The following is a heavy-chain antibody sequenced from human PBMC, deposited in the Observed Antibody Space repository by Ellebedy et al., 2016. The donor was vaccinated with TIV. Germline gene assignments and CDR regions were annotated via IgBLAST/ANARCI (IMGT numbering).Heavy chain of an antibody. V-gene: IGHV3-49*03. D-gene: IGHD3-22*01. CDR1: GFTFGDYA. CDR2: IRSKAYGGTT. J-gene: IGHJ4*02. CDR3: TRGFGSSGYFRLDY. Sequence: GGSLRLSXTASGFTFGDYAMSWFRQAPGKGLEWVGFIRSKAYGGTTEYAASVKGRFTISRDDSKSIAYLQMNSLKTKDTAVYYCTRGFGSSGYFRLDYWGQGTLVTVSS.